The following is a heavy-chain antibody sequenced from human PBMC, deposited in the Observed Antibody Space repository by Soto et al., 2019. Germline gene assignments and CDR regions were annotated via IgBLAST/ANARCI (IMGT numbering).Heavy chain of an antibody. CDR2: ISYDGSNK. CDR3: AKDGGTLYDILTGYPNWFDP. D-gene: IGHD3-9*01. Sequence: GGSLRLSCAASGFTFSSYGMHWVRQAPGKGLEWVAVISYDGSNKYYADSVKGRFTISRDNSKNTLYLQMNSLRAEDTAVYYCAKDGGTLYDILTGYPNWFDPWGQGTLVTVSS. J-gene: IGHJ5*02. V-gene: IGHV3-30*18. CDR1: GFTFSSYG.